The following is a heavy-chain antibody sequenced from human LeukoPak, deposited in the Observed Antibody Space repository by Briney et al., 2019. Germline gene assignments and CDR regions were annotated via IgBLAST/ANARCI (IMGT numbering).Heavy chain of an antibody. D-gene: IGHD6-13*01. Sequence: GGSLRLSCAASGFTVSSNYMSWVRQAPGKGLEWVSVIYSGGSTYYADSVKGRFTISRDNSKNTLYLQMNSLRAGDTAVYYCAKDLGEQQLVLGDFDYWGQGTLVTVSS. J-gene: IGHJ4*02. V-gene: IGHV3-53*05. CDR1: GFTVSSNY. CDR2: IYSGGST. CDR3: AKDLGEQQLVLGDFDY.